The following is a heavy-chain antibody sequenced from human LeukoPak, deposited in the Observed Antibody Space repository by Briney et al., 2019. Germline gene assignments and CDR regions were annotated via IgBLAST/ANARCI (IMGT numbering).Heavy chain of an antibody. CDR3: AKPRASSWYSDY. J-gene: IGHJ4*02. CDR1: GFTFSSYA. CDR2: ISGSGGST. D-gene: IGHD6-13*01. V-gene: IGHV3-23*01. Sequence: GESLRLSCAASGFTFSSYAMSWVRQAPGKGLEWVSAISGSGGSTYYADSVKGRFTISRDNSKNTLYLQMNSLRAEDTAVYYCAKPRASSWYSDYWGQGTLVTVSS.